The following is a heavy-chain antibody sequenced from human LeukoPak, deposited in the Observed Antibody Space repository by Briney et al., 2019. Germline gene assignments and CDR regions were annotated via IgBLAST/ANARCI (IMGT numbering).Heavy chain of an antibody. Sequence: PGGSLRLSCAASGFTFSSYAMSWVRQAPGKGLEWVSAISGSGGSTYYADSVKGRFTISRDNSKNTLYLQMNSLRAEDTALYYCAKDSSYIVGDYTQFDYWGQGTLVTVSS. D-gene: IGHD4-17*01. J-gene: IGHJ4*02. CDR2: ISGSGGST. CDR3: AKDSSYIVGDYTQFDY. V-gene: IGHV3-23*01. CDR1: GFTFSSYA.